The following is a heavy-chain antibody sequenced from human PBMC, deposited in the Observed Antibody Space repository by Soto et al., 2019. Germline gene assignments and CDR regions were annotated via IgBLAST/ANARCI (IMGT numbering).Heavy chain of an antibody. V-gene: IGHV3-30*18. CDR2: ISYDGSHK. CDR3: AKDPNTAKYYYHYMEV. Sequence: QVYLVESGGGVVQPGRSLRLSCAASEFTFSGYGMHWVRQAPGKGLEWVALISYDGSHKNYADSVKGRFTISRDNSKNTLFLQMNSLKPEDTAVYYCAKDPNTAKYYYHYMEVWGKGTTVTVSS. J-gene: IGHJ6*03. D-gene: IGHD6-25*01. CDR1: EFTFSGYG.